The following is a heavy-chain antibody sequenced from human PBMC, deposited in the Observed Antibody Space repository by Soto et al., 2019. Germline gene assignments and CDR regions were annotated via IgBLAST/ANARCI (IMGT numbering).Heavy chain of an antibody. J-gene: IGHJ6*02. D-gene: IGHD6-6*01. V-gene: IGHV4-59*01. CDR1: GGSISSYY. CDR3: AGSSETNYGRDV. Sequence: PSETLSLTCTVSGGSISSYYWSWIRQPPGKGLEWIGYIYYSGSTNYNPSLKSRVTISVDTSKNQFSLKLSSVTAADTAVYYCAGSSETNYGRDVWGQGTRSPSP. CDR2: IYYSGST.